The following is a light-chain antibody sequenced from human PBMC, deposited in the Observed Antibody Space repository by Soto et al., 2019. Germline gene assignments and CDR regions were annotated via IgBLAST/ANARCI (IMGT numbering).Light chain of an antibody. V-gene: IGKV4-1*01. Sequence: DIVMTQSPDSLAVSLGERATINCKSSQSVLYSSNKKNYLAWYQQKPGQPPKLLFYWAYTRESGVPDRFSGSASGTDFTLTISSLQAEDVAVYYCQQYYEIPARTFGQGTNVEIK. CDR1: QSVLYSSNKKNY. CDR2: WAY. J-gene: IGKJ1*01. CDR3: QQYYEIPART.